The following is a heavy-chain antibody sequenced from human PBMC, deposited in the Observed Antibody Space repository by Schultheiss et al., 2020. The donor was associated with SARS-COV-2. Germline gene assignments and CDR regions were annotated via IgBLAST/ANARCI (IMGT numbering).Heavy chain of an antibody. CDR2: IYSGGST. D-gene: IGHD6-6*01. CDR1: GFTVSSNY. CDR3: AKDVGRVAARPVDY. Sequence: GGSLRLSCAASGFTVSSNYMSWVRQAPGKGLEWVSVIYSGGSTYYADSVKGRFTISRDNSKNTLYLQMSSLRAEDTAVYYCAKDVGRVAARPVDYWGQGTLVTVSS. V-gene: IGHV3-53*05. J-gene: IGHJ4*02.